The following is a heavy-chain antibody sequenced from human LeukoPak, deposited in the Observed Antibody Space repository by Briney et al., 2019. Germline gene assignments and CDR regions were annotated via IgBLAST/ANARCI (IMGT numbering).Heavy chain of an antibody. Sequence: SETLSLTCTVSGGSISSYYWSWIRQPPGKGLEWIGYIYYSGSTIYNPSLKSRVTISVDTSKNQFSLKLSSVTAADTAVYYCARRMGFGEFDYWGQGTLVTVSS. CDR3: ARRMGFGEFDY. CDR2: IYYSGST. D-gene: IGHD3-10*01. J-gene: IGHJ4*02. CDR1: GGSISSYY. V-gene: IGHV4-59*01.